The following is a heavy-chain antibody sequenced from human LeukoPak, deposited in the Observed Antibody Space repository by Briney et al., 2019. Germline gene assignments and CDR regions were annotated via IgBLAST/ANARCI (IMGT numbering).Heavy chain of an antibody. D-gene: IGHD4-17*01. CDR1: GFTVSSNY. CDR3: ARVRYGDYGYYYGMDV. CDR2: IYSGGST. Sequence: GGSLRLSCAASGFTVSSNYMSWVRQAPGKGLERVAVIYSGGSTYYADSVKGRFTISRDNSKNTLYLQMYSLRAEDTAVYYCARVRYGDYGYYYGMDVWGQGTTVTVSS. J-gene: IGHJ6*02. V-gene: IGHV3-66*01.